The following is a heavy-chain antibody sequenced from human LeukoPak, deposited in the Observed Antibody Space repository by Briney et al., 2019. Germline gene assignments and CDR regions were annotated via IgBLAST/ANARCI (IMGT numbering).Heavy chain of an antibody. J-gene: IGHJ3*02. CDR1: GGSISSYY. D-gene: IGHD3-16*02. CDR3: ARHRSMITFGGVIVIQSGAFDI. Sequence: SETLSLTCTVSGGSISSYYWSWIRQPPGKGLEWIGSIYYSGSTYYNPSLKSRVTISVDTSKNQFSLKLSSVTAADTAVYYCARHRSMITFGGVIVIQSGAFDIWGQGTMVTVSS. V-gene: IGHV4-59*05. CDR2: IYYSGST.